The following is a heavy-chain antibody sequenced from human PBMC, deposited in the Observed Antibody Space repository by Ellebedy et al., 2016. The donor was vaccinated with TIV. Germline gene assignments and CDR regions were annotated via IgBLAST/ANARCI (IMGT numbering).Heavy chain of an antibody. CDR1: GFTFSTYS. D-gene: IGHD2-15*01. Sequence: PGGSLRLSCAASGFTFSTYSLNWVRQAPGKGLEWVSSISTITNYADSVRGRFTISRDNAKDPLYLQMNRLRAEDTAVYYCSRGGGCGGGTCYYPDFWGQGTLVTVSS. CDR3: SRGGGCGGGTCYYPDF. CDR2: ISTIT. J-gene: IGHJ4*02. V-gene: IGHV3-21*01.